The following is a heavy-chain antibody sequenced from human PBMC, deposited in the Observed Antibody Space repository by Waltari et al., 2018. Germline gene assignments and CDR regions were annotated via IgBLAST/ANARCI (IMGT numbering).Heavy chain of an antibody. CDR1: GSTFTSYG. J-gene: IGHJ6*02. CDR3: ARDQVPITIFGVVNYYYGMDV. Sequence: QVQLVQSGAEVKKPGASVKVSCKASGSTFTSYGISWWRPAPGQGLEWMGWISSYNCNTNYEQKLQGRVTMTTDTSTSTAYMELRSLRSYDTAVYYCARDQVPITIFGVVNYYYGMDVWGQGTTVTVSS. D-gene: IGHD3-3*01. CDR2: ISSYNCNT. V-gene: IGHV1-18*01.